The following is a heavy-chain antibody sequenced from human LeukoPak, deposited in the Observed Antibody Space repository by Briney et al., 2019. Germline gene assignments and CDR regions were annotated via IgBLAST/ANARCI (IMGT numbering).Heavy chain of an antibody. V-gene: IGHV1-8*01. Sequence: ASVTVSCTASGYTFTIYDFNWVRQATGQRPEWMGWMSPNSGDTGYAQKFQDRVTMTRDTSTGTAYLELSSLRSEDSAVYYCVRTPPNWGADFWGQGTLVTVSS. D-gene: IGHD7-27*01. CDR2: MSPNSGDT. J-gene: IGHJ4*02. CDR3: VRTPPNWGADF. CDR1: GYTFTIYD.